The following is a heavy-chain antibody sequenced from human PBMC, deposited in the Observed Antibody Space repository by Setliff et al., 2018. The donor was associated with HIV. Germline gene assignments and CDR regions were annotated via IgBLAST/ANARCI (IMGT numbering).Heavy chain of an antibody. CDR3: ARDQRVPGVQPPYWYFDL. J-gene: IGHJ2*01. V-gene: IGHV4-4*02. D-gene: IGHD2-2*01. CDR2: IYHSGNT. CDR1: GGSINGSNW. Sequence: PSETLSLTCAVSGGSINGSNWWSWVRQPPGKGLEWIGEIYHSGNTNYNSSLKSRVTMSVDTSKNQFSLEMRSLTAADTAVYYCARDQRVPGVQPPYWYFDLWGRGTLVTVSS.